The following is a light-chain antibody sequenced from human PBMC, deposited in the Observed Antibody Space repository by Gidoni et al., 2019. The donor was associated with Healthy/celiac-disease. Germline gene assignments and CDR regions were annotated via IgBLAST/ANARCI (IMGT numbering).Light chain of an antibody. Sequence: DIQMTQSPSSLSASVGDRVTITCRASQSIISYLNWYQQKPGKAPKLLIYAASSLQSGVPSRFSGSGSCTDFTLTISSRLPQDFATYYCQQSYSTPPYTFGPGTKLEIK. J-gene: IGKJ2*01. CDR3: QQSYSTPPYT. V-gene: IGKV1-39*01. CDR1: QSIISY. CDR2: AAS.